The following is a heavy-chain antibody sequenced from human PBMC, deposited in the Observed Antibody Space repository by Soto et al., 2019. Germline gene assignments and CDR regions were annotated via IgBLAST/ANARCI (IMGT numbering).Heavy chain of an antibody. CDR2: ISWNSGSI. J-gene: IGHJ4*02. Sequence: GGSLRLSCAASGFTFDDYAMHWVRQAPGKGLEWVSGISWNSGSIGYADSVKGRFTISRDNAKNSLYLQMNSLRAEDTALYYCAKGSSYSSSWYQDYWGQGTLVTVSS. D-gene: IGHD6-13*01. V-gene: IGHV3-9*01. CDR1: GFTFDDYA. CDR3: AKGSSYSSSWYQDY.